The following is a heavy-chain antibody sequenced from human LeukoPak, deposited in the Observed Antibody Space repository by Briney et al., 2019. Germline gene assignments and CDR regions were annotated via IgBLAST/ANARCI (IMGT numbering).Heavy chain of an antibody. CDR3: AREQDIVLVPAATYFDY. CDR1: GGSISSGSYY. V-gene: IGHV4-61*02. D-gene: IGHD2-2*01. CDR2: IYTSGST. Sequence: SQTLSLTCTVSGGSISSGSYYWSWIRQPAGKGLGWIGRIYTSGSTNYNPSLKSRVTISVDTSKNQFSLKLSSVTAADTAVYYCAREQDIVLVPAATYFDYWGPGTLVTVSS. J-gene: IGHJ4*02.